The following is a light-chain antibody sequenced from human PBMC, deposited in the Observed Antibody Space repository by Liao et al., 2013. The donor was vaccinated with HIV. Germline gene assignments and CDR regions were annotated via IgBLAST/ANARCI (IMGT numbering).Light chain of an antibody. J-gene: IGLJ2*01. CDR1: NIGSKS. Sequence: SYELTQPPSVSVAPGKTARITCGGNNIGSKSVHWYQQKPGQAPRLVIYYDSDRPSGIPERFSGSNSGNTATLTISRVEAGDEADYYCQVWDSDSDHPSVVFGGGTKLTVL. V-gene: IGLV3-21*04. CDR3: QVWDSDSDHPSVV. CDR2: YDS.